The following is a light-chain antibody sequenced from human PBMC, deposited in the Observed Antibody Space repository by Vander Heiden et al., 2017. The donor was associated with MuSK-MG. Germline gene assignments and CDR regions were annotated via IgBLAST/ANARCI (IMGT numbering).Light chain of an antibody. CDR1: NIRSKN. J-gene: IGLJ1*01. CDR3: HARDSSSNHLV. V-gene: IGLV3-21*04. Sequence: SYLLTQLPSVSVAPGKTANITCWGNNIRSKNVHWYQQKPGQAPVVVIYYDRNRPSGIPERFSGSNSGNTATLTISRVEAGDEADYYCHARDSSSNHLVFGRGTKVTVL. CDR2: YDR.